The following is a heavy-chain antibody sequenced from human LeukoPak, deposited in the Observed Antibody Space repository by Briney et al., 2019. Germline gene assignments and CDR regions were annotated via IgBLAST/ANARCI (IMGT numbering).Heavy chain of an antibody. J-gene: IGHJ4*02. D-gene: IGHD1-1*01. V-gene: IGHV3-53*05. CDR1: GFTVSSNY. CDR2: IYSGGST. Sequence: GGSLRLSCAASGFTVSSNYMSWVRQAPGKGLEWVSVIYSGGSTYYADSVKGRFTISRDNSKNTLYLQMSSLRAEDTAVYYCVKITSVTGGDCWGQGTRLTVSS. CDR3: VKITSVTGGDC.